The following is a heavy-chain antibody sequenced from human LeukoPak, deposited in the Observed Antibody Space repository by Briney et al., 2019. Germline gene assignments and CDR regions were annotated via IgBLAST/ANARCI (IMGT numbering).Heavy chain of an antibody. V-gene: IGHV3-7*01. Sequence: GGSLRLSCAASGFLFSTYWMTWVRQAPGKGLEWVANIKHDASEKYYVGSVEGRFTISRDNDKNSVYLEMNSLRAEDTAVYYCTRDPSHTVPFDWWGQGTLVTVSS. CDR1: GFLFSTYW. CDR3: TRDPSHTVPFDW. D-gene: IGHD4-17*01. CDR2: IKHDASEK. J-gene: IGHJ4*02.